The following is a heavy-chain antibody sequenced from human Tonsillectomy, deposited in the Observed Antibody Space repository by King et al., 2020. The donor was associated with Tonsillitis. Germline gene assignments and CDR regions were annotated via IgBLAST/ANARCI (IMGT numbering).Heavy chain of an antibody. CDR1: GFTFSSYA. J-gene: IGHJ5*02. Sequence: QLVQAGGGLVQPGGSLRLSCAASGFTFSSYAMSWVRQAPGKGLAWVSAISVSGGSTYYADSGKGRVTISRDNSENTLYLQMNSLRAEDTAVYYCAKDPRGSYSGDWFDPGGQGTLVTVSS. CDR2: ISVSGGST. CDR3: AKDPRGSYSGDWFDP. D-gene: IGHD1-26*01. V-gene: IGHV3-23*04.